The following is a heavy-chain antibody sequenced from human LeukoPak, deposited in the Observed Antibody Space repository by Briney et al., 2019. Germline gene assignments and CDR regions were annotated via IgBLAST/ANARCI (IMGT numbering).Heavy chain of an antibody. Sequence: GGSLRLSCAASGFTFSDYGMHWVRQAPGKGLEWVAFIRYDASNKYYGDSVKGRFTVSRDNVKNTLYLRMNSLRTEDTAVYYCAKDFSSSSLGSWYFDLWGRGALVTVYS. V-gene: IGHV3-30*02. CDR3: AKDFSSSSLGSWYFDL. CDR1: GFTFSDYG. D-gene: IGHD6-13*01. CDR2: IRYDASNK. J-gene: IGHJ2*01.